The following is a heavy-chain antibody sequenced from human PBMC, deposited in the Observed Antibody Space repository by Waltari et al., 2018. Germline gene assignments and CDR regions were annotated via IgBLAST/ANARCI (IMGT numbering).Heavy chain of an antibody. J-gene: IGHJ4*02. Sequence: EVQLVESGGGLVQPGRSLSLSCTASGFPFGDYAMSWVRQAPGKGLEWVGFIRSKAYGGTTEYAASVKGRFTISRDDSKSIAYLQMNSLKTEDTAVYYCTRGNSRYSSSYWGQGTLVTVSS. CDR2: IRSKAYGGTT. CDR3: TRGNSRYSSSY. D-gene: IGHD6-13*01. V-gene: IGHV3-49*04. CDR1: GFPFGDYA.